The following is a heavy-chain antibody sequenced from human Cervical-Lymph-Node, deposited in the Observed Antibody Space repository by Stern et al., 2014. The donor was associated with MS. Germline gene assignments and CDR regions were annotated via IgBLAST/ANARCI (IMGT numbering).Heavy chain of an antibody. CDR3: AKVYGSGPFDY. V-gene: IGHV3-23*01. J-gene: IGHJ4*02. D-gene: IGHD6-19*01. Sequence: EVQLLESGGTLVQPGGSLRLSCAASGFTFSSYAMSWVRQAPGKGLERVSVISGSDGSTFYADSVKGRFTISRDNSKNTLVLQMNSLRAEDTALYYCAKVYGSGPFDYWGQGTLVTVSS. CDR2: ISGSDGST. CDR1: GFTFSSYA.